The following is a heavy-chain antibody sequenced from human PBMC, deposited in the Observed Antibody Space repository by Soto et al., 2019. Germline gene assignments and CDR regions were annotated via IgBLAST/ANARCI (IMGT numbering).Heavy chain of an antibody. V-gene: IGHV3-74*01. CDR3: TRDRPIDY. CDR2: ISSDGTTT. CDR1: GFAFNTYW. Sequence: EVQLVASGGGLVQPGGSLRLSCVASGFAFNTYWMHWVRQAPGKGLEWVSRISSDGTTTNYADSVKGRFTISRDNAKNTLYLQMTGLRAEDTAVYYCTRDRPIDYWGQGTLVTVSS. J-gene: IGHJ4*02.